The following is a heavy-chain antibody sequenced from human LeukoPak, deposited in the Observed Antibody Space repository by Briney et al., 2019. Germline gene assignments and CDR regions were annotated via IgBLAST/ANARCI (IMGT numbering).Heavy chain of an antibody. D-gene: IGHD3-22*01. V-gene: IGHV4-59*01. CDR3: ARENVYDSSGYYYGVWSDP. Sequence: PAETLSLTCTVSGGSISSYYWSWIRQPPGKELEWIGYIYYSGSTNYNPSLKSRVTISVDTSKNQFSLKLSSVTAADTAVYYCARENVYDSSGYYYGVWSDPWGQGTLVTVSS. CDR1: GGSISSYY. J-gene: IGHJ5*02. CDR2: IYYSGST.